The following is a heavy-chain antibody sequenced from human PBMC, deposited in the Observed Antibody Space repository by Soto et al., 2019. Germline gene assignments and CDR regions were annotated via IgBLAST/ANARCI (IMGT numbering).Heavy chain of an antibody. Sequence: GGSLRLSCAASGFTFSSYAMSWVRQAPGKGLEWVSAISGSVVSTYYADSGKGRFTISRDNSKKTLYLQMNSLRAEDTAVYYCAKGSSSGWAYYYYGMDVWGQGTTVTVSS. D-gene: IGHD3-22*01. CDR1: GFTFSSYA. J-gene: IGHJ6*02. V-gene: IGHV3-23*01. CDR2: ISGSVVST. CDR3: AKGSSSGWAYYYYGMDV.